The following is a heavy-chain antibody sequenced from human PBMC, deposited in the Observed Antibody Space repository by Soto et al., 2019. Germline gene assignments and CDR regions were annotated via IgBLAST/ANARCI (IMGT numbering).Heavy chain of an antibody. Sequence: ASVKVSCKASGYTFTSYYMHWVRQAPGQGLEWMGIINPSGGSTSYAQKFQGRVTMTRDTSTSTVYMELSSLRSEDTAVYYCARKSSSGYYAYYYGMDVSGQGTKVTV. J-gene: IGHJ6*02. CDR3: ARKSSSGYYAYYYGMDV. D-gene: IGHD3-22*01. CDR2: INPSGGST. CDR1: GYTFTSYY. V-gene: IGHV1-46*01.